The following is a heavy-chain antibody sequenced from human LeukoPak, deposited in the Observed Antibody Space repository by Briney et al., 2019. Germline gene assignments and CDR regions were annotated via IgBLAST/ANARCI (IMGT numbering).Heavy chain of an antibody. Sequence: PSETLSLTCAVYGGSFSGYYWSWIRQPPGKGLEWIGEINHSGSTNYNPSLKSRVTISVDTSKNQFSLKLSSVTAADTAVYYCARGVVMWADDSSGYYANWFDPWGQGTLVTVSS. CDR3: ARGVVMWADDSSGYYANWFDP. CDR2: INHSGST. V-gene: IGHV4-34*01. J-gene: IGHJ5*02. CDR1: GGSFSGYY. D-gene: IGHD3-22*01.